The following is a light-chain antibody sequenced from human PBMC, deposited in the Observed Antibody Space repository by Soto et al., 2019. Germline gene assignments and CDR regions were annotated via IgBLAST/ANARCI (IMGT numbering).Light chain of an antibody. V-gene: IGKV3-20*01. CDR3: QQYGSSPLT. CDR1: QSVSSSY. CDR2: GAS. J-gene: IGKJ4*01. Sequence: EFVLNQSPGTVSLSPGERATLSCRASQSVSSSYLAWYQQKPGQAPRLLIYGASSRATGIPDRFSGSGSGTDFTLTISRLEPEDFAVYYCQQYGSSPLTFGGGTKVDIK.